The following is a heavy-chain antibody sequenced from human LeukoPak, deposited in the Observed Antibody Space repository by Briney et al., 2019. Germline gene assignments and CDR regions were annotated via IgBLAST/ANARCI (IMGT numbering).Heavy chain of an antibody. CDR1: GFIFNDCW. CDR2: VNQNGNTK. D-gene: IGHD2-2*01. Sequence: GGSLRLPCAASGFIFNDCWLSWVRQAPGKGLEWVANVNQNGNTKLYVDSVKGRFTISRDNAKNSLVLQMDSLRVEDTAVYYCARGCSSDWSLGGQGTLVTVSS. J-gene: IGHJ4*02. CDR3: ARGCSSDWSL. V-gene: IGHV3-7*03.